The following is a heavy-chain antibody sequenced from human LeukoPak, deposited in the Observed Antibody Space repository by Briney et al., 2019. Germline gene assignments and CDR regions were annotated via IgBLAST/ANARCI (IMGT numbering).Heavy chain of an antibody. CDR3: ARERGVGGSGTLDY. CDR1: GFTVSSSY. CDR2: LYSGSGGIT. V-gene: IGHV3-53*01. D-gene: IGHD3-10*01. Sequence: GGSLRLSCAVSGFTVSSSYMSWVRQAPGKGLEWVSVLYSGSGGITHYADSVKGRFTISRDNSKNTLYLQMNSLRAEDTAVYYCARERGVGGSGTLDYWGQGTLVAVSS. J-gene: IGHJ4*02.